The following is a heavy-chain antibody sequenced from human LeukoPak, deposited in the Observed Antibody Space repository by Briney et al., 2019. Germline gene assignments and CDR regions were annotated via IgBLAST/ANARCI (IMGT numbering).Heavy chain of an antibody. J-gene: IGHJ6*03. D-gene: IGHD2-21*01. V-gene: IGHV4-34*01. CDR2: INHSGST. CDR1: GFTFDDYG. Sequence: GSLRLSCAASGFTFDDYGMSWIRQPPGKGLEWIGEINHSGSTNYNPSLKSRVTISVDTSKNQFSLKLSSVTAADTAVYYCARHIGYPHYYMDVWGKGTTVTISS. CDR3: ARHIGYPHYYMDV.